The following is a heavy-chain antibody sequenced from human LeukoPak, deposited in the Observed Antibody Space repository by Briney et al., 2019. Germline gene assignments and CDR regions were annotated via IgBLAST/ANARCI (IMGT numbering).Heavy chain of an antibody. CDR3: AKDITYDSSGYSLDY. Sequence: GGSLRLSCAASGFTFDDYAMHWVRQAPGKGLEWVSGISWNSGSIGYADSVKGRFTISRDNAKNSLYLQMNSLRAEDTALYYCAKDITYDSSGYSLDYWGQGTLVTVSS. CDR1: GFTFDDYA. D-gene: IGHD3-22*01. V-gene: IGHV3-9*01. J-gene: IGHJ4*02. CDR2: ISWNSGSI.